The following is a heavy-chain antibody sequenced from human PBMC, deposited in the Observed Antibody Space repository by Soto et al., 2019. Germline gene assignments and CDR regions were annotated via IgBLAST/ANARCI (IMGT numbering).Heavy chain of an antibody. V-gene: IGHV3-23*01. J-gene: IGHJ6*02. CDR3: AKGRSYYYYYGVDV. CDR1: GFTFSSYA. CDR2: IKYSGGSK. Sequence: GGSLRLSCAASGFTFSSYAIHWVRQAPGKGLEWVSDIKYSGGSKYYADSVKGRFTISRDNAKSTLYLQMNSLRAEDMTLYYCAKGRSYYYYYGVDVWGQGTTVTVSS.